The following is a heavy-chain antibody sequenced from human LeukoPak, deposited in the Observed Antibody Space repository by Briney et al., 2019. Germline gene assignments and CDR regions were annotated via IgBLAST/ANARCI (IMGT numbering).Heavy chain of an antibody. CDR1: GGSFSGYY. Sequence: SETLSLTCAVYGGSFSGYYWSWIRQPPGKGLEWIGYIYYSGSTNYNPSLKSRLTISADTSKNQFSLRLSSVTAADTAVYYCVRVDNGGNYFDYWGQGTLVTVSS. J-gene: IGHJ4*02. CDR3: VRVDNGGNYFDY. CDR2: IYYSGST. D-gene: IGHD4-23*01. V-gene: IGHV4-59*08.